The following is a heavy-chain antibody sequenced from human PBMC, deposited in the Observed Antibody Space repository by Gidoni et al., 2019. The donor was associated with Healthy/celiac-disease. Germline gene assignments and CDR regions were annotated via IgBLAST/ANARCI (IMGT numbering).Heavy chain of an antibody. J-gene: IGHJ6*02. V-gene: IGHV4-30-4*01. CDR1: GGSISRGDYY. Sequence: QVQLQDSGPGLVKPSQTLSLTCTVSGGSISRGDYYWSWTRPPPGKGLEWIGYIYYSGSTYYNPSLKSRVTISVDTSKNQFSLKLSSVTAADTAVYYCARERGLDGLFSYYGMDVWGQGTTVTVSS. CDR2: IYYSGST. D-gene: IGHD3-9*01. CDR3: ARERGLDGLFSYYGMDV.